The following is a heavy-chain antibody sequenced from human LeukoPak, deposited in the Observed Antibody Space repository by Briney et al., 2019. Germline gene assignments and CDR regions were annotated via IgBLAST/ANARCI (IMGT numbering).Heavy chain of an antibody. D-gene: IGHD2-2*01. V-gene: IGHV4-59*08. CDR3: ERVPAAMGYYYYYYMDV. CDR2: IYYSGST. Sequence: SETLSLTCTVSGGSISSYYWSWIRQPPGKGREWIGYIYYSGSTNYNPSLKSRVTISVDTSKNQFSLKLSSVTAADTAVYYCERVPAAMGYYYYYYMDVWGKGTTVTVSS. CDR1: GGSISSYY. J-gene: IGHJ6*03.